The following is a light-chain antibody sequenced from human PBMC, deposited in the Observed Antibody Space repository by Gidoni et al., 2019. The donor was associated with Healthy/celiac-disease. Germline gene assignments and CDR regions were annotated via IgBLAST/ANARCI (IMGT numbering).Light chain of an antibody. Sequence: IVMTQSPATLSVSPGERATLSCRASQSVGSNLAWYQQKPGQAPRLLIYGASTRATGIPARFSGSGSGTEFTLTISSLQSEDFAVYYCQQYNNWWTFGQGTKVEIK. CDR3: QQYNNWWT. CDR1: QSVGSN. CDR2: GAS. V-gene: IGKV3-15*01. J-gene: IGKJ1*01.